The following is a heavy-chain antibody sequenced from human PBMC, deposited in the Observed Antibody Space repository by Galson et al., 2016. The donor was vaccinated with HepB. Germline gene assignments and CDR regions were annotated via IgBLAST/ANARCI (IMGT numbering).Heavy chain of an antibody. V-gene: IGHV3-23*01. CDR2: LPRGGTT. Sequence: SLRLSCAASGFSFSSYAMSWVRQAPGKGLEWVSGLPRGGTTYYADSVKGRFTSSRDNSKNILYLQMKSLRDEDTAVYYCAKRPYSYGWHYGMDVWGQGTTVTVSS. CDR3: AKRPYSYGWHYGMDV. CDR1: GFSFSSYA. D-gene: IGHD5-18*01. J-gene: IGHJ6*02.